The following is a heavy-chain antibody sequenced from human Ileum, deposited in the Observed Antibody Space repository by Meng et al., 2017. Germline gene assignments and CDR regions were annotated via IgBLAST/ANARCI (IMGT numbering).Heavy chain of an antibody. CDR2: INHSTTT. CDR1: GGSFSAYY. D-gene: IGHD1-26*01. V-gene: IGHV4-34*01. Sequence: QVQLQQWCAGLLSPSETLSLTCGVYGGSFSAYYWTWIRQPPGKVLEWIGEINHSTTTYYSPSLMGRVSVSVDTSKNKFSLKLTSVTAADTAVYYCARSGRSVYWYFDLWGRGTLVTVSS. J-gene: IGHJ2*01. CDR3: ARSGRSVYWYFDL.